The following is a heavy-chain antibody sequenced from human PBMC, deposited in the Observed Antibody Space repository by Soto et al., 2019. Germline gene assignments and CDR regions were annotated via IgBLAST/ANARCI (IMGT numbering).Heavy chain of an antibody. CDR2: INHSGST. J-gene: IGHJ4*02. CDR3: AINSGYYHYFDY. Sequence: SDTLSLTCAVSGGSFSGNYWSWIRKPPGKGLEWIGEINHSGSTNYNPSLKNRVTISVDTSKNQFSLKLSSVTAAGQGVYYCAINSGYYHYFDYWGQGTLVTVSS. V-gene: IGHV4-34*01. D-gene: IGHD3-22*01. CDR1: GGSFSGNY.